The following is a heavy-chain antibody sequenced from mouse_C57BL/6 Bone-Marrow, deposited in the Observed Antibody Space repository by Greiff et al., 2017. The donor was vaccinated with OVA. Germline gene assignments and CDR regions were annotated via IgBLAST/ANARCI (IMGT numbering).Heavy chain of an antibody. Sequence: VKLQESGAELMKPGASVKLSCKASGYTFTGYWIEWVKQRPGHGLEWIGEIFPGSGSPNYNEKFKGKATFTADTSSNTAYMQLSSVSTEDTAIYNSAKAGVGRRRLDYWGQGTTRTVSS. D-gene: IGHD1-1*01. CDR1: GYTFTGYW. CDR2: IFPGSGSP. V-gene: IGHV1-9*01. CDR3: AKAGVGRRRLDY. J-gene: IGHJ2*01.